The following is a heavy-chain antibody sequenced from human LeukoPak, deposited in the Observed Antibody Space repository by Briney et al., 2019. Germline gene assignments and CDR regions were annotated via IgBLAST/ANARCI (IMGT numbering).Heavy chain of an antibody. J-gene: IGHJ4*02. D-gene: IGHD3-3*01. CDR2: ISSSGSTI. V-gene: IGHV3-11*01. CDR1: GFTLSNYW. CDR3: AKEELAGVTPPFYFDY. Sequence: GGSLRLSCAASGFTLSNYWMHWVRQAPGKGLAWVSYISSSGSTIYYADSVKGRFTISRDNAKNSLYLQMNSLRVEDTDVYYCAKEELAGVTPPFYFDYWGQGTLVTVSS.